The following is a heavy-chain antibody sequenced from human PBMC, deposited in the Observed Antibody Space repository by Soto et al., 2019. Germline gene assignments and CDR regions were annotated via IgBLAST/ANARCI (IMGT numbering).Heavy chain of an antibody. CDR3: SRTTRGMDV. CDR2: ISSSGSTL. CDR1: GFTFSYYY. V-gene: IGHV3-11*01. J-gene: IGHJ6*02. D-gene: IGHD1-1*01. Sequence: VQLVESGGGLVKPGGSLRLSCAASGFTFSYYYMSWIRQAPGKGLERVSYISSSGSTLYYADSVKGRFTISRENAKKSLNLQMNSLRAEDTAGYYCSRTTRGMDVLGQVTTVTASS.